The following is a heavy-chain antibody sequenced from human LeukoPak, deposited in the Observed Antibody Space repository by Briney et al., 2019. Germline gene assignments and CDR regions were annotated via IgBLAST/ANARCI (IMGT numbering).Heavy chain of an antibody. Sequence: SETLSLTCTVSGGSISSSSYYWGWIRQPPGKGLEWIGSIYYSGSTYYNPPLKSRVTISVDTSKNQFSLKLSSVTAADTAVYYCASTDTYYYDSSGYTFDYWGQGTLVTVSS. D-gene: IGHD3-22*01. CDR1: GGSISSSSYY. J-gene: IGHJ4*02. CDR3: ASTDTYYYDSSGYTFDY. V-gene: IGHV4-39*01. CDR2: IYYSGST.